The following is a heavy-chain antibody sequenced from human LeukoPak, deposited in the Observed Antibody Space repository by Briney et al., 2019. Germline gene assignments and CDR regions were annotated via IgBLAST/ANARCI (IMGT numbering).Heavy chain of an antibody. CDR3: TRAQTTVAGTPNDY. CDR2: IRSKAYGGTT. V-gene: IGHV3-49*03. CDR1: GFTFGDYA. J-gene: IGHJ4*02. Sequence: PGGSLRLSCTASGFTFGDYAMSWFRQAPGKGLEWVGFIRSKAYGGTTEYAASVKGRFTISRDDSKSIAYLQMNSLKTEDTAVYYCTRAQTTVAGTPNDYWGQGTLVTVSS. D-gene: IGHD6-19*01.